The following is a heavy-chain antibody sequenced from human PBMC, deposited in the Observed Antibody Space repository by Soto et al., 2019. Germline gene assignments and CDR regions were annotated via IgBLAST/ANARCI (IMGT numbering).Heavy chain of an antibody. Sequence: QVQLVQSGAEVKKPGSSVKVSCKASGGTFSSYAISWVRQAPGHGLEWMGGIIPIFGTANYAQKFQGRVTITADKSTSTAYMELSSLRSEDTAVYYCARGITGTTHYYYYGMDVWGQGTTVTVSS. D-gene: IGHD1-20*01. V-gene: IGHV1-69*06. CDR3: ARGITGTTHYYYYGMDV. CDR1: GGTFSSYA. J-gene: IGHJ6*02. CDR2: IIPIFGTA.